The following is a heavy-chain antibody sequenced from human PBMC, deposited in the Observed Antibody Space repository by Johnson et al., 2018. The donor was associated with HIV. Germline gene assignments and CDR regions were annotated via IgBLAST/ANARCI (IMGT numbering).Heavy chain of an antibody. CDR2: ISYDGSNK. J-gene: IGHJ3*02. V-gene: IGHV3-30-3*02. CDR3: AKPSTESAFDI. D-gene: IGHD1-1*01. Sequence: QVQLVESGGGVVQPGRSLRLSCAASGFTFSSYAMHWVRQAPGKGLEWVAVISYDGSNKYYAASVKGRFTISRDNSKNTLYLQMNSLRAEDTAVYYCAKPSTESAFDIWGQGTMVTVSS. CDR1: GFTFSSYA.